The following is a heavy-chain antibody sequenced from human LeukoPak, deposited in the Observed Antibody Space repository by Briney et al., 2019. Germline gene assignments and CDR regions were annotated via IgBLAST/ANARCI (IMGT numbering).Heavy chain of an antibody. J-gene: IGHJ4*02. CDR1: GFTFSSYS. CDR2: ISSSSSYI. D-gene: IGHD5-12*01. Sequence: GGSLRLSCAASGFTFSSYSMNWVRQAPGKGLEWVSSISSSSSYIYYADSVKGRFTISRDNAKNSLYLQMNSLRAEDTAVYYCARDGIVATRGEGIFDYWGQGTLVTVSS. CDR3: ARDGIVATRGEGIFDY. V-gene: IGHV3-21*01.